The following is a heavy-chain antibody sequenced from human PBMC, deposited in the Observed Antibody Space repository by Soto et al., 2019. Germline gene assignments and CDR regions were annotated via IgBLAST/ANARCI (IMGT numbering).Heavy chain of an antibody. CDR2: IRQDGGDK. D-gene: IGHD2-21*02. CDR1: GFTFSNYW. Sequence: EVQLVESGGGLVQPGGSLRLSCVASGFTFSNYWMGWVRQAPGKGLEWVANIRQDGGDKRDLDSVKGRFTISRDNAQNSLYLQMNSLSAEDTAVYYCARIDCRGNCYSRSWYFDIWGRGTLVTVSS. CDR3: ARIDCRGNCYSRSWYFDI. V-gene: IGHV3-7*03. J-gene: IGHJ2*01.